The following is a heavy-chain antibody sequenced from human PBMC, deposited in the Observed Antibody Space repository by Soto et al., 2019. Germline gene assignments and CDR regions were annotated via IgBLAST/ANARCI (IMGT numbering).Heavy chain of an antibody. V-gene: IGHV4-39*02. D-gene: IGHD4-4*01. CDR1: GGSISSSSYY. Sequence: PSETLSLTCTVSGGSISSSSYYWGWIRQPPGKGLEWIGSIYYSGSTYYNPSLKSRVTISVDTSKNQFSLKLSSVTAADTAVYYCARERAVTTFPYYYYYMDVWGKGTTVTVSS. CDR2: IYYSGST. CDR3: ARERAVTTFPYYYYYMDV. J-gene: IGHJ6*03.